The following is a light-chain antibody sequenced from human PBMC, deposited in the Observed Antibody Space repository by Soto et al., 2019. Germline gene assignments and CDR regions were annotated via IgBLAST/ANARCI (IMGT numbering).Light chain of an antibody. CDR2: AAS. V-gene: IGKV1-39*01. Sequence: QMTQSPSSLSASVGDRVTITCRASQSISSKLNWYQQKQGKAPRLLIYAASSLQSGVPSRFSGSGSGTDFTLTVSSLQPEDFATYYCQQSYTTPRTFGQGTKVDIK. J-gene: IGKJ1*01. CDR1: QSISSK. CDR3: QQSYTTPRT.